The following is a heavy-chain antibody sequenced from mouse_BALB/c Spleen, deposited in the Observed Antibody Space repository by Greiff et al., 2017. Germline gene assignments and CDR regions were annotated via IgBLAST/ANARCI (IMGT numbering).Heavy chain of an antibody. D-gene: IGHD2-4*01. J-gene: IGHJ3*01. CDR3: AREGATMTSWFAY. V-gene: IGHV5-6*01. CDR2: ISSGGSYT. CDR1: GFTFSSYG. Sequence: EVKVVESGGDLVKPGGSLKLSCAASGFTFSSYGMSWVRQTPDKRLEWVATISSGGSYTYYPDSVKGRFTISRDNAKNTLYLQMSSLKSEDTAMYYCAREGATMTSWFAYWGQGTLVTVSA.